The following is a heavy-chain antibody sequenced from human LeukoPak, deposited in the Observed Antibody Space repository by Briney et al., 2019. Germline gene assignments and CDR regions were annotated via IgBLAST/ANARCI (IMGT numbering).Heavy chain of an antibody. Sequence: KPSETLSLTCTVSGGSISSGGYYWSWIRQHPGKGLEWIGYIYYSGSTYYNPSLKSRVTISVDTSKNQFSLKLSSVTAADTAVYYCARDSEWLYYYGMDVWGQGTTVTVSS. CDR3: ARDSEWLYYYGMDV. CDR2: IYYSGST. V-gene: IGHV4-31*03. D-gene: IGHD5-12*01. J-gene: IGHJ6*02. CDR1: GGSISSGGYY.